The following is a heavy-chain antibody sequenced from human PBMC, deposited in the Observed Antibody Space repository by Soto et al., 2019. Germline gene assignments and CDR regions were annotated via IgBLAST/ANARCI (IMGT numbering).Heavy chain of an antibody. Sequence: GGSLRLSCEAFGFTFSTYTMNWVRQAPGKGLEWVSYISSSGGTISYADPVKGRFTISRDNAKNSLYLQMNSLRGEDTAVYYCARASGIMVANNYFDFWGQGTLVTVSS. D-gene: IGHD2-8*01. CDR2: ISSSGGTI. J-gene: IGHJ4*02. V-gene: IGHV3-48*04. CDR3: ARASGIMVANNYFDF. CDR1: GFTFSTYT.